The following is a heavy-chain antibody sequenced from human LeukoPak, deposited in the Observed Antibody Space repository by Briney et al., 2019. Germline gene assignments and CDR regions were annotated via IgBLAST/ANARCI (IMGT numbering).Heavy chain of an antibody. CDR3: AKDTVLEWFSFDY. V-gene: IGHV3-23*01. CDR2: ISGSGGST. CDR1: GFTFSSYA. J-gene: IGHJ4*02. D-gene: IGHD3-3*01. Sequence: GGSLRLSCAASGFTFSSYAMSWVRQAPGKGLECVSIISGSGGSTYYADSVKGRFTISRDNSKNTLYLQMDSLRAEDTAVYYCAKDTVLEWFSFDYWGQGTLVTVSS.